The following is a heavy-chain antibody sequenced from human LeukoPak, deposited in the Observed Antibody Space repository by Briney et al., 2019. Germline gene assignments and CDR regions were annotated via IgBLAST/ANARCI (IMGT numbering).Heavy chain of an antibody. D-gene: IGHD4-23*01. CDR3: ARPRDYGGWFDP. Sequence: SETLSLTCTVSGASISNYFWSWIRQPPGKGLDWIGYIYHSRTTGYNPSLKGRVTISVDTSKNQLSLTLSSVTAADTAVYYCARPRDYGGWFDPRGQGTLVTVSS. J-gene: IGHJ5*02. CDR1: GASISNYF. CDR2: IYHSRTT. V-gene: IGHV4-59*01.